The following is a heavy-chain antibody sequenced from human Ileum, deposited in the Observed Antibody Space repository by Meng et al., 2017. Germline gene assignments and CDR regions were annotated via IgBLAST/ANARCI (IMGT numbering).Heavy chain of an antibody. V-gene: IGHV4-34*01. Sequence: QVQLQQWVAGRLNPSETLSLTCAVYGGSFSGYYWSWIRQTPGKGLEWIGEINHSGSTNCNPSLKSRVTISVDTSKNQFSLKLRSVTAADTAVYYCAREMSIAAAGSPLAYWGQGTLVTVSS. CDR1: GGSFSGYY. D-gene: IGHD6-13*01. J-gene: IGHJ4*02. CDR3: AREMSIAAAGSPLAY. CDR2: INHSGST.